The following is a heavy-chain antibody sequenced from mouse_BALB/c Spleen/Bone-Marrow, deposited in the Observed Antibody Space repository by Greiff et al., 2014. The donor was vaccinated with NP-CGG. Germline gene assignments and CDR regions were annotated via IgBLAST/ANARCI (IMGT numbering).Heavy chain of an antibody. CDR2: ISSGFCFT. CDR1: GFTFSSYG. Sequence: EVQLVESGGDLVKPGGSLKLSCAASGFTFSSYGMSWVRQTPDKRLEWVATISSGFCFTCSPDSVTGRFSISRYNAKHTLFLQMSSLKTEDTALYSCISPHYPVSCPSWYFDVLGAVTTVTVSS. D-gene: IGHD1-2*01. J-gene: IGHJ1*01. V-gene: IGHV5-6*01. CDR3: ISPHYPVSCPSWYFDV.